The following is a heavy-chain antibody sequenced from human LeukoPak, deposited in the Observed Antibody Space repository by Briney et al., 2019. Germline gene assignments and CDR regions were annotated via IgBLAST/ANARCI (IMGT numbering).Heavy chain of an antibody. CDR2: INHSGST. V-gene: IGHV4-34*01. CDR1: GGSFSGYY. CDR3: ARVTGYMIEDYFDY. D-gene: IGHD3-22*01. J-gene: IGHJ4*02. Sequence: SETLALTCAVYGGSFSGYYWSWIRQPPGKGLEWIGEINHSGSTNYNPSLKSRVTISVDTSKNQFSLKLSSVTAADTAVYYCARVTGYMIEDYFDYWGQGTLVTVSS.